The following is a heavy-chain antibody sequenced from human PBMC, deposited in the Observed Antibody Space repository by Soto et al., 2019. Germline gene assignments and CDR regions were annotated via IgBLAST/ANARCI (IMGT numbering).Heavy chain of an antibody. J-gene: IGHJ3*02. CDR2: ISYDGSNK. CDR3: AKSDQGAFDI. V-gene: IGHV3-30*18. CDR1: GFTFSSYG. Sequence: QVQLVESGGGVVQPGRSLRLSCAASGFTFSSYGMHWVRQAPGKGLEWVAVISYDGSNKYYADSVKGRFTISRDNSKNTLYLQMTSLRAEDTAVYYCAKSDQGAFDIWGQGTMVTVSS.